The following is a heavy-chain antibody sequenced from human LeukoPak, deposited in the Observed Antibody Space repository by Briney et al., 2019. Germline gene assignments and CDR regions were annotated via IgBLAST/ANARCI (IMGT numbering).Heavy chain of an antibody. V-gene: IGHV5-51*01. CDR3: VRLYILNSEGLYYFDY. Sequence: PGESLKISCKGSGYSFTSYWIGWVRQMPGKGLEWMGIIYPGDSDTRYSPSFQGQVTISADQSISTAYLQWSSLKASDTAMYYCVRLYILNSEGLYYFDYWGQGTLVTVSS. J-gene: IGHJ4*02. D-gene: IGHD3-9*01. CDR2: IYPGDSDT. CDR1: GYSFTSYW.